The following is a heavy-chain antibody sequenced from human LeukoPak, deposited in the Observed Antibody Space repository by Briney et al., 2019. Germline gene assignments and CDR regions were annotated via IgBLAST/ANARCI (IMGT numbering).Heavy chain of an antibody. CDR2: MTPNSGNT. D-gene: IGHD3-22*01. V-gene: IGHV1-8*02. Sequence: ASVKVSCKASGYTFTSYGISWVRQATGQGLEWMGWMTPNSGNTGYAQKFQDRVTMTWNTSISTAYMALSSLRSEDTAVYYCARVRGRTMIRGSFDIWGQGTMITVSS. CDR1: GYTFTSYG. CDR3: ARVRGRTMIRGSFDI. J-gene: IGHJ3*02.